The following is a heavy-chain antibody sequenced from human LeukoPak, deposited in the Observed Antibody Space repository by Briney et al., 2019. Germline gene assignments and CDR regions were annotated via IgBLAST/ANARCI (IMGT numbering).Heavy chain of an antibody. CDR3: ARDPGYCSSTSCYDRWMDY. J-gene: IGHJ4*02. D-gene: IGHD2-2*03. Sequence: SVKVSSTASGGTFSSYAISWVRQAPGQGLDWMGRIIPILGIANYAQKFQRRVTITADKPTSTAYLELSSLRSDDTAVYYCARDPGYCSSTSCYDRWMDYWGQGTLVTVSS. V-gene: IGHV1-69*04. CDR1: GGTFSSYA. CDR2: IIPILGIA.